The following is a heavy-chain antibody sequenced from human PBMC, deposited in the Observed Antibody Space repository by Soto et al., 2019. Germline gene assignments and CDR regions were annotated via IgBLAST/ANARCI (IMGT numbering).Heavy chain of an antibody. V-gene: IGHV3-72*01. CDR2: IRNKAKSYTT. CDR3: ARERGVRNYYYYGMDV. J-gene: IGHJ6*02. CDR1: GFTFSDHY. Sequence: EVQLVESGGGLVQPGGSLRLSCAASGFTFSDHYMDWVRQAPGKGLEWVGRIRNKAKSYTTDYAASVKGRFTISRDDSMQSVYLQMNSLRAEDTAVYYCARERGVRNYYYYGMDVWGQGTTVTVSS. D-gene: IGHD3-10*01.